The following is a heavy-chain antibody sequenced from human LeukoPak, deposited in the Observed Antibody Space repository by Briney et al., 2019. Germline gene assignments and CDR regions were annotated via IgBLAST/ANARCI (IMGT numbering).Heavy chain of an antibody. Sequence: GGSLRLSCAASGFTVSSNYMSWVRQAPGKGLEWVSVIYSCGSTYYADSVKDRFTISRDNSKNTLYLQMNSLRAEDTAVYYCARSDFGALLVDTAMDKYYYGMDVWGKGTTVTVSS. D-gene: IGHD5-18*01. CDR1: GFTVSSNY. J-gene: IGHJ6*04. CDR3: ARSDFGALLVDTAMDKYYYGMDV. V-gene: IGHV3-53*01. CDR2: IYSCGST.